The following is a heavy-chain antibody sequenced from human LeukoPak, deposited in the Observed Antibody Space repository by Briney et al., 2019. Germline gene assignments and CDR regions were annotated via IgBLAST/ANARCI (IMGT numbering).Heavy chain of an antibody. V-gene: IGHV6-1*01. Sequence: SQTLSLTCAISGDSVSSNSASWNWIRRSPSRGLEWLGRTYYRSKWRNDYAVSVKSRITISPDTSKNQFSLQLNSVTPEDTAVYYCARDYGDYDRAFDIWGQGTMVTVSS. J-gene: IGHJ3*02. D-gene: IGHD4-17*01. CDR3: ARDYGDYDRAFDI. CDR2: TYYRSKWRN. CDR1: GDSVSSNSAS.